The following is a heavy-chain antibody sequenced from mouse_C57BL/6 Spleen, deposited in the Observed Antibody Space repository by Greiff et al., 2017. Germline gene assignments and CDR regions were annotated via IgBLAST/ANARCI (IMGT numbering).Heavy chain of an antibody. CDR3: AGYQQV. Sequence: EVQLVESGPELVKPGASVKISCKASGYTFTDYYMNWVKQSHGKSLEWIGDINPNNGGTSYNQKFKGKATLTVDKSSSTAYMELRSLTSEDSAVYYCAGYQQVWGTGTTVTVSS. V-gene: IGHV1-26*01. J-gene: IGHJ1*03. CDR2: INPNNGGT. CDR1: GYTFTDYY. D-gene: IGHD2-14*01.